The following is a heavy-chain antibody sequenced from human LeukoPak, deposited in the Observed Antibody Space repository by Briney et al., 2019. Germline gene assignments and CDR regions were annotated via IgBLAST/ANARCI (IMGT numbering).Heavy chain of an antibody. V-gene: IGHV3-30*02. CDR3: GKTESSSWLTDV. Sequence: AGGSLRLSCAASGFTFSSYGMHWVRQAPGKGLEWVAFIRYDGSNKYYADSVKGRFTISRDNSKNTLYLQMNSLRAEDTAVYYCGKTESSSWLTDVWGKGTTVTVSS. CDR1: GFTFSSYG. J-gene: IGHJ6*04. CDR2: IRYDGSNK. D-gene: IGHD6-13*01.